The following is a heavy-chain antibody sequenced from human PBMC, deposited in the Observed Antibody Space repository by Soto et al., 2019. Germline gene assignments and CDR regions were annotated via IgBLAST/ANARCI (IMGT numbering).Heavy chain of an antibody. CDR3: ARVSDY. V-gene: IGHV4-34*01. J-gene: IGHJ4*02. CDR1: GGSFIDYS. CDR2: INHSGSA. Sequence: QVQLQQWGAGRLKPSETLSLTCAVYGGSFIDYSWGWIRQSPGTGLEWIGEINHSGSANYNPSLKSRVTISVDTSKNQFSLKLYYVTAADAAVYYCARVSDYWSQGTLVTVSS.